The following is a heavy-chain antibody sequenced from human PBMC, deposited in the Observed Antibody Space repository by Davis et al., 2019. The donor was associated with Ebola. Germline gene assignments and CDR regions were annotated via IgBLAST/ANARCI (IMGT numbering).Heavy chain of an antibody. CDR3: AAPGYCSSTSCRVVCDY. CDR1: GGSVSSGSYY. Sequence: PSETLSLTCTVSGGSVSSGSYYWSWIRQTPGKGLEWIGYIYYSGSTNYNPSLKSRVTISVDTSKNQFSLKLSSVTAADTAVYYCAAPGYCSSTSCRVVCDYWGQGTLVTVSS. D-gene: IGHD2-2*01. V-gene: IGHV4-61*01. CDR2: IYYSGST. J-gene: IGHJ4*02.